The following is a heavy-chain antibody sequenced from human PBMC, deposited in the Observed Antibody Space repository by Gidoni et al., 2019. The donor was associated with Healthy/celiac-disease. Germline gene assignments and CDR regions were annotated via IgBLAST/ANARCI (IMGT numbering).Heavy chain of an antibody. CDR2: IRSKANSYAT. D-gene: IGHD3-22*01. CDR1: GFTFSGSA. J-gene: IGHJ4*02. CDR3: TRRYYYDSSGQYSGDY. V-gene: IGHV3-73*02. Sequence: EVQLVESGGGLVQPGGSLKLSCAAAGFTFSGSAMHWVRQASGKGLEWVGRIRSKANSYATAYAASVKGRFTISRDDSKNTAYLQMNSLKTEDTAVYYCTRRYYYDSSGQYSGDYWGQGTLVTVSS.